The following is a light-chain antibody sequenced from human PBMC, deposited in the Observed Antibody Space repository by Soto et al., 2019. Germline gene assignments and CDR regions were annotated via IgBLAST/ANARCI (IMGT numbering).Light chain of an antibody. CDR2: GAS. Sequence: ESMLTQSPGTLSLSPGERATLSCRASQSVSTRYLDWYQQKPGQAPRLLIYGASIRATGIPDRFSGSGSGTDFTLTISRLEPEDFAVYYCLQFGSSPPAFTFGQGTKLEI. CDR1: QSVSTRY. J-gene: IGKJ2*01. V-gene: IGKV3-20*01. CDR3: LQFGSSPPAFT.